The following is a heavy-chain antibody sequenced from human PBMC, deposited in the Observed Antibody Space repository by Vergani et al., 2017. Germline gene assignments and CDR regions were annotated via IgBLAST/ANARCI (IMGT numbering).Heavy chain of an antibody. CDR1: GFSFSDHY. V-gene: IGHV3-11*01. D-gene: IGHD5-24*01. CDR3: ARDHRDYNNYPGTFDI. CDR2: ISNSGNTI. Sequence: QVQLVESGGGLVKPGGSLRLSCAASGFSFSDHYMTWIRPAPGKGLEWVSYISNSGNTIEYADSVKGRFSISRDNAKSSLFLQMDSLRAEETAVYYCARDHRDYNNYPGTFDIWGQGSMVTVSS. J-gene: IGHJ3*02.